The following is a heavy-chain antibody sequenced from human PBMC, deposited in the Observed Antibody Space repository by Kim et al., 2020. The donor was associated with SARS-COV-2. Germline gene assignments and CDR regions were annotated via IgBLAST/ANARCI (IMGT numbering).Heavy chain of an antibody. D-gene: IGHD1-1*01. J-gene: IGHJ4*02. CDR3: ASVRTGTADY. V-gene: IGHV4-39*07. Sequence: STYYNPSLKSRVTISVDTSKNQFSLKLSSVTAADTAVYYCASVRTGTADYWGQGTLVTVSS. CDR2: ST.